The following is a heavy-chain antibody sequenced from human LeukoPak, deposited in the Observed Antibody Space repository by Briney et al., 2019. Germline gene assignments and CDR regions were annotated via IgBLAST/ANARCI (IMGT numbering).Heavy chain of an antibody. CDR3: VRGPHIAATSY. CDR1: GFSFNNYR. V-gene: IGHV3-7*03. J-gene: IGHJ4*02. Sequence: PGGSLRLPCVASGFSFNNYRMTWVRQAPGKGLEWVANIKQDGSEKQYVDSVKGRFAISRDNAKKSLYLQINTLRAEDTAVYYCVRGPHIAATSYWGQGTLVTVSS. D-gene: IGHD6-25*01. CDR2: IKQDGSEK.